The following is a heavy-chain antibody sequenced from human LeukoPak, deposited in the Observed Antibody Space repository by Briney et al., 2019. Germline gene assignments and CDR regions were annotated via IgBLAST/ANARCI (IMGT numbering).Heavy chain of an antibody. CDR2: ISGSGGSA. J-gene: IGHJ4*02. CDR3: AKASRDIPAAGPSGYYFDY. Sequence: GGSLRLSCAASGFTFSSYGMSWVRQAPGKGLEWVSAISGSGGSAYYADSVKGRFTISRDNSKNTLYLQMNSLRAEDTAIYYCAKASRDIPAAGPSGYYFDYWGQGTLVTVSS. D-gene: IGHD6-13*01. V-gene: IGHV3-23*01. CDR1: GFTFSSYG.